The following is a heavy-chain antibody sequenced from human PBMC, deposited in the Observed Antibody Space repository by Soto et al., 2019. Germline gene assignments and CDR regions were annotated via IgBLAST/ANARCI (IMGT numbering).Heavy chain of an antibody. D-gene: IGHD6-6*01. Sequence: GGSLRLSCAASGFTFSSYSMNWVRQAPGKGLEWVSYISSSSSTIYYADSVKGRFTISRDNAKNSLYLQMNSLRDEDTAVYYCARCIEYSSSSFYYYYGMDVWGQGTTVTVSS. V-gene: IGHV3-48*02. CDR3: ARCIEYSSSSFYYYYGMDV. CDR1: GFTFSSYS. CDR2: ISSSSSTI. J-gene: IGHJ6*02.